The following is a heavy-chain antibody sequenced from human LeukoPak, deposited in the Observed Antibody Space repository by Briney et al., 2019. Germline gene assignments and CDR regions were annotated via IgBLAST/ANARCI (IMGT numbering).Heavy chain of an antibody. V-gene: IGHV3-7*03. CDR3: AKGGKWDVTPFDY. CDR2: IKLDGSEK. Sequence: GGSLRLSCAASRFTLSTYWMSWVRQAPGKGLEWVANIKLDGSEKNYVDSVKGRFTISRDNSKNTLYLQVNSLRAEDTAVYYCAKGGKWDVTPFDYWGQGTLVTVSS. CDR1: RFTLSTYW. D-gene: IGHD1-26*01. J-gene: IGHJ4*02.